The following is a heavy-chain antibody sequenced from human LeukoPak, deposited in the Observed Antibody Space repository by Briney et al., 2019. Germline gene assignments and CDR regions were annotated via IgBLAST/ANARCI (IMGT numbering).Heavy chain of an antibody. D-gene: IGHD3-10*01. Sequence: SVKVSCMPSGYTFTSYYMHWVRQAPAPGLEWMGIINPSGGSTSYAQKFQGRVSMTRDTSTSTVYMDLSSLRSEDTAVYYCARALYYFGSGSYSGYYGMDVWGQGTTVTVSS. CDR2: INPSGGST. J-gene: IGHJ6*02. CDR1: GYTFTSYY. CDR3: ARALYYFGSGSYSGYYGMDV. V-gene: IGHV1-46*01.